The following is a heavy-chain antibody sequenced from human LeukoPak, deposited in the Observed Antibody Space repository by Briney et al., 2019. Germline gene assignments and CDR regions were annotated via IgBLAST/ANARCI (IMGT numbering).Heavy chain of an antibody. CDR1: GDSISSGDYS. J-gene: IGHJ4*02. Sequence: SETLSLTCAVSGDSISSGDYSWSWIRQPPGKGLEWIGYIYNSGSTKYNPSLKSRVTISVDTSKNQFSLKLNSVTAADTAVYYCARNGDDSTDYYYFDYWGQGTLVTVSS. V-gene: IGHV4-30-4*07. CDR2: IYNSGST. D-gene: IGHD3-22*01. CDR3: ARNGDDSTDYYYFDY.